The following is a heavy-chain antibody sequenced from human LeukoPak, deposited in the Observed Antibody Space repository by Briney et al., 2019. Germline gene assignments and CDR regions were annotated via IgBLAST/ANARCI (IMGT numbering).Heavy chain of an antibody. D-gene: IGHD3-22*01. V-gene: IGHV1-2*02. J-gene: IGHJ3*02. CDR3: ARDIYEGGDSSGYYLAAFDI. CDR2: INPNSGGT. Sequence: ASVKVPCKTSGYTFTGWYMQWVRQAPGQGLEWMGWINPNSGGTNYAQKFQGRVTMTRDTSISTAYMELSRLRSDDTAVYYCARDIYEGGDSSGYYLAAFDIWGQGTMVTVSS. CDR1: GYTFTGWY.